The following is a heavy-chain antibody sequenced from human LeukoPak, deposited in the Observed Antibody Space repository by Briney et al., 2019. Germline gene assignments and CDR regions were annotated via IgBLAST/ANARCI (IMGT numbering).Heavy chain of an antibody. CDR1: GGSFSGYY. J-gene: IGHJ3*01. CDR2: INHSGST. V-gene: IGHV4-34*01. D-gene: IGHD6-13*01. Sequence: SETLSLTCAVYGGSFSGYYRSWIRQPPGKGLEWIGEINHSGSTNYNPSLKSRVTISVDTSKNQFSLRLSSVTAADTAIYYCARLHQQQLSVWGQETMVTVSS. CDR3: ARLHQQQLSV.